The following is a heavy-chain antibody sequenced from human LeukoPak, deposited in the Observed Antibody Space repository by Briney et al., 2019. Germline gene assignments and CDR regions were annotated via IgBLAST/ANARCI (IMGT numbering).Heavy chain of an antibody. Sequence: GGSLRLSCAASGFTFSSHGMHWVRQAPGKGLEWVAFIRYDGSNKKYADSVKGRFTISRDNSKNTLYPQMNSLRAEDTAVYYCAKSSGGFGELNLVRYHYMDVWGKGTTVTISS. V-gene: IGHV3-30*02. CDR2: IRYDGSNK. CDR3: AKSSGGFGELNLVRYHYMDV. D-gene: IGHD3-10*01. CDR1: GFTFSSHG. J-gene: IGHJ6*03.